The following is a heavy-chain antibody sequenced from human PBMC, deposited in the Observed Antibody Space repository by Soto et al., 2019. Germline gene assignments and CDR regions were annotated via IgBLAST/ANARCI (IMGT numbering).Heavy chain of an antibody. J-gene: IGHJ4*02. V-gene: IGHV3-21*06. CDR2: ISSTANYI. CDR3: ARESEDLTSNFDY. CDR1: GLTFTRYI. Sequence: GGSLRLSCAASGLTFTRYIMNWVRQSPGKGLEWVSSISSTANYIYYGDSMKGRFTISRDNAKNSLYLEMNSLRAEDTAVYYCARESEDLTSNFDYWGQGTLVTVFS.